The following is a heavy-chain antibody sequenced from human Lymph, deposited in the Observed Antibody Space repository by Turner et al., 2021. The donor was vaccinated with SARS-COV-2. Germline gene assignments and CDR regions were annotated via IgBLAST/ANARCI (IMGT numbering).Heavy chain of an antibody. CDR2: ISYDGSNK. J-gene: IGHJ6*02. V-gene: IGHV3-30*18. D-gene: IGHD3-3*01. CDR3: AKVRSIFGVVIGGMDV. CDR1: GFTFSSYG. Sequence: QVQLVESGGGVVQPWRSLRLPCAASGFTFSSYGMHWVRQAPGKGLEWVAVISYDGSNKDYADSVKGRFTISRDNTKKTLYLQMNSLRAEDTAVYYCAKVRSIFGVVIGGMDVWGQGTTVTVSS.